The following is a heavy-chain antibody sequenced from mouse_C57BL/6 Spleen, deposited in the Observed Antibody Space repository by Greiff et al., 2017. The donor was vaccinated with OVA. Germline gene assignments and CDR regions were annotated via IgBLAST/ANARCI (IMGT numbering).Heavy chain of an antibody. CDR1: GFTFSSYA. D-gene: IGHD1-1*01. J-gene: IGHJ2*01. CDR3: ARDGDYYGSSCVDY. CDR2: ISDGGSYT. V-gene: IGHV5-4*01. Sequence: EVMLVESGGGLVKPGGSLKLSCAASGFTFSSYAMSWVRQTPEKRLEWVATISDGGSYTYYPDNVKGRFTISRDNAKNTLYMQMSHLKSEDTAMYYCARDGDYYGSSCVDYWGQGTTLTVSS.